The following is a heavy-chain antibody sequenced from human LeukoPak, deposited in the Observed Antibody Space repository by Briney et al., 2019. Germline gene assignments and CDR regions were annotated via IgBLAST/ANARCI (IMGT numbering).Heavy chain of an antibody. CDR3: ARDYCSSTSCYGNFDY. V-gene: IGHV1-8*01. CDR1: GYTFTSYD. Sequence: ASVKVSCKASGYTFTSYDINWVRQATGQGLEWMGWMNPNSGNPGYAQKFQGRVTMTRNTSISTAYMELSSLRSEDAAVYYCARDYCSSTSCYGNFDYWGQGTLVTVSS. D-gene: IGHD2-2*01. CDR2: MNPNSGNP. J-gene: IGHJ4*02.